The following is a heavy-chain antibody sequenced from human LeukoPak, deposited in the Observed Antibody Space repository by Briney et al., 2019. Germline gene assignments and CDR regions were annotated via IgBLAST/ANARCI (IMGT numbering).Heavy chain of an antibody. D-gene: IGHD3-16*01. CDR1: GFTFSSYA. V-gene: IGHV3-23*01. CDR2: ISGSGGST. CDR3: ANGNYDYVWGSYADY. Sequence: GGSLRLSCAASGFTFSSYAMSRVRQAPGKGLEWVSAISGSGGSTYYADSVKGRFTISRDNSKNTLYLQMNSLRAEDTAVYYCANGNYDYVWGSYADYWGQGTLVTVSS. J-gene: IGHJ4*02.